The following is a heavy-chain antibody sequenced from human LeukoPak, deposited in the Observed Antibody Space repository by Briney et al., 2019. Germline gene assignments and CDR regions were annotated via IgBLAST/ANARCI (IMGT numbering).Heavy chain of an antibody. J-gene: IGHJ5*02. D-gene: IGHD2-2*01. V-gene: IGHV1-2*02. Sequence: ASVKVSCKASGYTFTGYYMHWVRQAPGQGLEWMGWINPNSGCTNYAQKFQGRVTMTRDTSISTAYMELSRLRSDDTAVYYCARRYCSSTSCLGQLDPWGQGTLVTVSS. CDR2: INPNSGCT. CDR3: ARRYCSSTSCLGQLDP. CDR1: GYTFTGYY.